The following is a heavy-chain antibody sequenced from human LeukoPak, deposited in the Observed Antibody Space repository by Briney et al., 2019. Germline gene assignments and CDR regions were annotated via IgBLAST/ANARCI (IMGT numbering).Heavy chain of an antibody. CDR1: GFTFHNYG. D-gene: IGHD3-10*01. V-gene: IGHV3-20*04. Sequence: GGSLRLSCAASGFTFHNYGMSWVRQVPGKGLEWVSSINANGDSTAYADSVKGRFTISRDNAKNSLYLQMNSLRVEDTATYYCAKVAHYYYGSESYYFFEHWGQGTPVTASS. J-gene: IGHJ4*02. CDR3: AKVAHYYYGSESYYFFEH. CDR2: INANGDST.